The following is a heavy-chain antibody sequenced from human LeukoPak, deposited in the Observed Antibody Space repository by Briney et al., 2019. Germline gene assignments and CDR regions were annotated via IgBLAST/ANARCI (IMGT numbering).Heavy chain of an antibody. CDR3: AKGLRGNYDS. D-gene: IGHD3-16*01. J-gene: IGHJ5*01. CDR1: GFTFNNYA. Sequence: GGSLRLSCVASGFTFNNYAMAWVRQAPEKGLEWVSSITDSGLNTYYADSVKGRITISRGNSKNTLYLQMNSLRAEDTAVYYCAKGLRGNYDSWGQGTLVTVSS. V-gene: IGHV3-23*01. CDR2: ITDSGLNT.